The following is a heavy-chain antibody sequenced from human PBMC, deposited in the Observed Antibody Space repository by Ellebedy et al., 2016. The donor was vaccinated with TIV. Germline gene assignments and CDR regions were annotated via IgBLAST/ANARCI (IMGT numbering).Heavy chain of an antibody. CDR3: ARDMAWGNERVNDALDM. CDR2: ISGSSLTI. J-gene: IGHJ3*02. V-gene: IGHV3-48*04. Sequence: GGSLRLSCVVSGFTFTPYAMNWVRQTPGKGLEWLSYISGSSLTIYYADSVKGRFIISRDNAENSLYLQMTSRRAEDTAVYYCARDMAWGNERVNDALDMWGQGTMVIVSP. CDR1: GFTFTPYA. D-gene: IGHD1-1*01.